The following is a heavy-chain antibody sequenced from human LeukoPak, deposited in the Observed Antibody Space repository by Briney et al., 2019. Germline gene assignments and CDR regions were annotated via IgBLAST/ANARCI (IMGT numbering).Heavy chain of an antibody. J-gene: IGHJ4*02. CDR2: IYSDGST. V-gene: IGHV3-53*01. D-gene: IGHD5-18*01. Sequence: GGSLRLSCAASGFIVSSSYMSWVRQAPGKGLEWVLVIYSDGSTYYADSVKGRFTISRDNSKNTLYLQMNSLRAEDTAVYYCARDLDSYGSYWGQGTLVTVSS. CDR3: ARDLDSYGSY. CDR1: GFIVSSSY.